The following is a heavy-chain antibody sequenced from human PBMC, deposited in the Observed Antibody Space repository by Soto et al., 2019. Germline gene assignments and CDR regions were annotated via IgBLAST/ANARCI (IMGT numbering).Heavy chain of an antibody. CDR2: ITGSGGST. D-gene: IGHD3-10*01. Sequence: GGSLRLSCAAPGFAFGSYAMSWVRQAPGKGLEWVSTITGSGGSTSYADSVKGRFTISRDNSKNTLYLQMSSLRAEDTAVYYRAPSYGQAYYFDYWGQGTLVTVSS. CDR1: GFAFGSYA. J-gene: IGHJ4*02. CDR3: APSYGQAYYFDY. V-gene: IGHV3-23*01.